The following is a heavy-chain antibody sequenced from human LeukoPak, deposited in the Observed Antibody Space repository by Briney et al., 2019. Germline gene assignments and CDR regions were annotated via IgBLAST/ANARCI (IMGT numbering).Heavy chain of an antibody. CDR3: AKRGVVIRVILVGLHKEAYYFDS. D-gene: IGHD3-22*01. Sequence: GGSLRLSCAVSGITLSNCGMSWVRQAPGKGLEWVAGISGSGGSTNYADSVKGRFSISRDNRKNTRYLQMNSLRGEDTAVYFCAKRGVVIRVILVGLHKEAYYFDSWGQGALVTVSS. CDR1: GITLSNCG. CDR2: ISGSGGST. J-gene: IGHJ4*02. V-gene: IGHV3-23*01.